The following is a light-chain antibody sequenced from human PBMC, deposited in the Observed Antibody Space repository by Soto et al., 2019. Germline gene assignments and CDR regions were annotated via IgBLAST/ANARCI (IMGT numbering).Light chain of an antibody. Sequence: QSALTQPASVSGSPGQSITISCTGTSSDIGSNNYVSWFQQRTGKAPTLIIYEVSNRPSGVSTHFSGSKSGNTASLTISGLLPEDEDEYYCSSYTTTTRLFGGGTKLTVL. V-gene: IGLV2-14*01. CDR3: SSYTTTTRL. J-gene: IGLJ3*02. CDR2: EVS. CDR1: SSDIGSNNY.